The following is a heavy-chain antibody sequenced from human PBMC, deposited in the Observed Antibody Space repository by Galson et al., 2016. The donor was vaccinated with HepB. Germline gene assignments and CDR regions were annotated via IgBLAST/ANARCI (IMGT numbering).Heavy chain of an antibody. CDR2: ISGSGGTT. J-gene: IGHJ4*02. Sequence: SLRLSCAASGFTFSSNLMSWVRQAPGKGLEWVSGISGSGGTTYYADSVKGRFTISRDNSKNKVHLLMISLRAEDMAVYYCAKEIRGSASFDYWGQGALVTVSS. V-gene: IGHV3-23*01. CDR3: AKEIRGSASFDY. D-gene: IGHD3-16*01. CDR1: GFTFSSNL.